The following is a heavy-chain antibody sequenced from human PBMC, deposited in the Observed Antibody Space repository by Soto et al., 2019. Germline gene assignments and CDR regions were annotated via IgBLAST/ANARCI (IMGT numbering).Heavy chain of an antibody. V-gene: IGHV3-33*01. CDR3: ASWGDRSGWYEQVVDY. J-gene: IGHJ4*02. Sequence: QVQLVESGGGVVQPGRSLRLSCAASGFSFNKYGMHWVRQPPGKGLEWVALIWYDGSKKYYADSVKGRFTISRDNSKNTLYLQVNSLSDEDTAVYYCASWGDRSGWYEQVVDYWGQGTLVSVSS. CDR1: GFSFNKYG. CDR2: IWYDGSKK. D-gene: IGHD6-13*01.